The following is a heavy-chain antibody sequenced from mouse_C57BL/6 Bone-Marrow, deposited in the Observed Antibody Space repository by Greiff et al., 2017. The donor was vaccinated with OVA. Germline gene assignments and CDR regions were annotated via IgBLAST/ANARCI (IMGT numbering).Heavy chain of an antibody. CDR3: ARNWDEGDYAMDY. D-gene: IGHD4-1*01. CDR2: IDPANGNT. V-gene: IGHV14-3*01. Sequence: EVQLQQSVAELVRPGASVKLSCTASGFNIKNTYMHWVKQRPEQGLEWIGRIDPANGNTKYAPKFKGKVTITADTPSNTAYLPLSSLTSEDTAYYYSARNWDEGDYAMDYWGQGTSVTVSS. J-gene: IGHJ4*01. CDR1: GFNIKNTY.